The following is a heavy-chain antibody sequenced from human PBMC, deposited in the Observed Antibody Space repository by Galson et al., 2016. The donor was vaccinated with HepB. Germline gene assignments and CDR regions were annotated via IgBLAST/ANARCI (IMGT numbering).Heavy chain of an antibody. CDR3: ARDWLGVEKA. CDR1: GFRFSSYG. D-gene: IGHD2-2*01. J-gene: IGHJ6*02. V-gene: IGHV3-21*01. CDR2: ISSSGSYL. Sequence: SLRLSCAASGFRFSSYGANWVRQAPGKGLEWVSFISSSGSYLYYADSVKGRFTMSRDDAKKSVYLQMSSLRVEDTAVYYCARDWLGVEKAWGQGTTVIVSS.